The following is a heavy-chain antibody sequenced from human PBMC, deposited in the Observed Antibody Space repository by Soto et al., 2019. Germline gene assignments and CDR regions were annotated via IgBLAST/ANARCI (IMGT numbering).Heavy chain of an antibody. J-gene: IGHJ4*02. CDR3: AKDPQHLIVYFDS. CDR2: ISDNGGTT. Sequence: GGSLRLSCAAAEFTFSNYAMSWVRQAPGKGLEWVSSISDNGGTTYYADSVKGRFTISRDNSKNTLYLQMNSLRAEDTAVYYCAKDPQHLIVYFDSWGQGTQVTAPQ. D-gene: IGHD6-13*01. V-gene: IGHV3-23*01. CDR1: EFTFSNYA.